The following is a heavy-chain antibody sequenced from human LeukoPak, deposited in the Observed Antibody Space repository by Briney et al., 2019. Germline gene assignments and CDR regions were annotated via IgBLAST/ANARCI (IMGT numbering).Heavy chain of an antibody. CDR1: GGSISSGNYY. V-gene: IGHV4-61*02. J-gene: IGHJ5*02. CDR3: AWGDSSGYPFDP. D-gene: IGHD3-22*01. CDR2: IYTTGGTSGST. Sequence: KPSETLSLTCTVSGGSISSGNYYWSWLRQPAGKGLEYIGRIYTTGGTSGSTYYNPSLKSRVTISVDTSKNQFSLKLSSVTAADTAVYYCAWGDSSGYPFDPWGQGTLVTVSS.